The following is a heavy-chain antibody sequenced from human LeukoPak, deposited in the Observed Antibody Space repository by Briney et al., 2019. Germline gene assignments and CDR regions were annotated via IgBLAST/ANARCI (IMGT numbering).Heavy chain of an antibody. Sequence: ASVKVSCKASGYTFTSYGISWVRQAPGQGLEWMGWISAYNGNTNYAQKLQGRVTMTTDTSTSTAYMELRSLRSDDTAVYCCARDPSIVVVTAAIAHFDYWGQGTLVTVSS. CDR1: GYTFTSYG. D-gene: IGHD2-2*02. J-gene: IGHJ4*02. CDR3: ARDPSIVVVTAAIAHFDY. V-gene: IGHV1-18*01. CDR2: ISAYNGNT.